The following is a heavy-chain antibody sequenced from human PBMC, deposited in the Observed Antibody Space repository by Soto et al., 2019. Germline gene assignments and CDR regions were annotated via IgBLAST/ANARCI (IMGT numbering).Heavy chain of an antibody. D-gene: IGHD3-3*01. Sequence: SETLSLTCTVSGGSISSYWWSWIRQPPGKGLEWIGYINYSGSTNYNPSLKSRVTISVDTSKNQFSLKLSSVTAADTAVYYCARARSGYSNFDYWGQGALVTVSS. V-gene: IGHV4-59*01. J-gene: IGHJ4*02. CDR2: INYSGST. CDR1: GGSISSYW. CDR3: ARARSGYSNFDY.